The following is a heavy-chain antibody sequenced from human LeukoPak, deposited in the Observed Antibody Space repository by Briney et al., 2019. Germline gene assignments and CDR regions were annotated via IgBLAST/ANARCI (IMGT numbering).Heavy chain of an antibody. CDR2: INPNSGGT. CDR1: GYTFTGYY. D-gene: IGHD1-20*01. J-gene: IGHJ5*02. Sequence: ASVKVSCKASGYTFTGYYMYWVRQAPGQGLEWMGWINPNSGGTNYAQKFQGRVTMTRDTSISTAYMELSRLRSDDTAVYYCARPYLLTDNNWFDPWGQGTLVTVSS. V-gene: IGHV1-2*02. CDR3: ARPYLLTDNNWFDP.